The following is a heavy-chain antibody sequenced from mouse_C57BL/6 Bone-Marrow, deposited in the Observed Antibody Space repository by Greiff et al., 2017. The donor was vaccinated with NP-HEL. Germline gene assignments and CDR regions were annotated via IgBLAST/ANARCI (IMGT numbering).Heavy chain of an antibody. CDR2: IDPETGGT. J-gene: IGHJ1*03. CDR3: TPIYYGYGYWYFDV. CDR1: GYTFTDYE. V-gene: IGHV1-15*01. D-gene: IGHD2-2*01. Sequence: QVQLKQSGAELVRPGASVTLSCKASGYTFTDYEMHWVKQTPVHGLEWIGAIDPETGGTAYNQKFKGKAILTADKSSSTAYMELRSLTSEDSAVYYCTPIYYGYGYWYFDVWGTGTTVTVSS.